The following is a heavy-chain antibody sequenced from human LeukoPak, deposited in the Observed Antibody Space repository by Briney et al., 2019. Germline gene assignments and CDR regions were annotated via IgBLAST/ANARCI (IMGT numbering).Heavy chain of an antibody. CDR1: GFTFSSFS. J-gene: IGHJ4*02. D-gene: IGHD1-7*01. V-gene: IGHV3-48*04. Sequence: GGSLRLSCAASGFTFSSFSMNWVRQAPGKGLEWVSYIRSSGTGTDYTGSVKGRFTISRDNAKNSLYLQMNSLRAEDTAVYYCARMNYVSSGWGAPFDYWGQGTLVTVSS. CDR2: IRSSGTGT. CDR3: ARMNYVSSGWGAPFDY.